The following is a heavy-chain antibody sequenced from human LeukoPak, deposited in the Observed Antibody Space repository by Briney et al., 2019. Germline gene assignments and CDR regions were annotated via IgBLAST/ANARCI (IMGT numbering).Heavy chain of an antibody. CDR2: INTYKGNT. CDR1: RYSFNSYG. CDR3: ARDQKVGTTATYTPFDP. Sequence: GASVKVSCKASRYSFNSYGISWVRQAPGQGLEWMGWINTYKGNTNYAQKFQGRVSMTTDRSTSTAYLELRSLRSDDTAVYYCARDQKVGTTATYTPFDPWGQGTLVTVSS. J-gene: IGHJ5*02. V-gene: IGHV1-18*01. D-gene: IGHD1-26*01.